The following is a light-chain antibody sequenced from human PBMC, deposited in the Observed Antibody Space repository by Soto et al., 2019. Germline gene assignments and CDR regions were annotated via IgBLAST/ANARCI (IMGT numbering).Light chain of an antibody. CDR3: SSHTTNTTVV. CDR2: GVS. J-gene: IGLJ2*01. Sequence: QSVLTQPASVSGSPGQSITISCTGTSSDVGGYNYVSWYQQHPGKAPKLMIYGVSYRPSGVSNRFSGSKSGNTASLTISGLQAEDEADYYCSSHTTNTTVVFGGGTQLTVL. CDR1: SSDVGGYNY. V-gene: IGLV2-14*01.